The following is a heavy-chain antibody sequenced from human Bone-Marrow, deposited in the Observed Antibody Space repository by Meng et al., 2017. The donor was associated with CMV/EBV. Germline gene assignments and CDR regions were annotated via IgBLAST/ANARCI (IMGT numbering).Heavy chain of an antibody. Sequence: SETLSLTCAVYGGSFSGYYWSWIRQPPGKGLEWVGEINHSGSTNYNPSLKRRVTISVDTSKNQFSLKLSPVTAADTAVYYCAREGATARDFDYWGQGTLVTVSS. CDR3: AREGATARDFDY. CDR2: INHSGST. D-gene: IGHD1-26*01. CDR1: GGSFSGYY. J-gene: IGHJ4*02. V-gene: IGHV4-34*01.